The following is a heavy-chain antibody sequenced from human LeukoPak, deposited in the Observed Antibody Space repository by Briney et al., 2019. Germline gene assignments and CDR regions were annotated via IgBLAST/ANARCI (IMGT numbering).Heavy chain of an antibody. V-gene: IGHV4-59*12. CDR3: ARASGSGYYTYFQH. J-gene: IGHJ1*01. CDR1: GGSISSYY. CDR2: IYYSGST. D-gene: IGHD5-12*01. Sequence: SETLSLTCTVSGGSISSYYWSWIRQPPGKGLEWIGYIYYSGSTNYNPSLKSRVTISVDTSKNQFSLKLNSVTAADTAVYYCARASGSGYYTYFQHWGQGTLVTVSS.